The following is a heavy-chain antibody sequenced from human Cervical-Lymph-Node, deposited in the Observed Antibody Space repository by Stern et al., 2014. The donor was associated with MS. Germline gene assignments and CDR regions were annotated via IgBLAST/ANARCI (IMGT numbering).Heavy chain of an antibody. J-gene: IGHJ4*02. D-gene: IGHD6-19*01. V-gene: IGHV3-30*03. CDR2: ISFDGANT. CDR3: ARGSDWYPLDY. CDR1: GFAFSTYG. Sequence: QLVQSGGGVVQPGRSLRLSCSPSGFAFSTYGMHWVRQAPGKGLEWVALISFDGANTYYADSLKDRFTISRDNPKNTLYLQMKSLRGEDTAVYYCARGSDWYPLDYWGQGTLVTVSS.